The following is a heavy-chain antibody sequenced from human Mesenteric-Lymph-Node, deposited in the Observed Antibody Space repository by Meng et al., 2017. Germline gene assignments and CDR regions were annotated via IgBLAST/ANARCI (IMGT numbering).Heavy chain of an antibody. CDR2: ISAYNGNT. Sequence: ASVKVSCKASGYTFTSYGISWVRQAPGQGLEWMGWISAYNGNTNYAQKLQGRVTMTTDTSTSTAYMELRSLRSDDTAVYYCAIPSSGDSSGYYSYYYYYGMDVWGQGTTVTVSS. CDR3: AIPSSGDSSGYYSYYYYYGMDV. V-gene: IGHV1-18*01. D-gene: IGHD3-22*01. CDR1: GYTFTSYG. J-gene: IGHJ6*02.